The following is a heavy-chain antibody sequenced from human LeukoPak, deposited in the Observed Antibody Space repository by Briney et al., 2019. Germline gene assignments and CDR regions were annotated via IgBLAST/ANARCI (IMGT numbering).Heavy chain of an antibody. CDR2: VNYSGSS. CDR3: ARRNRLTVFGVVDSYYFDY. D-gene: IGHD3-3*01. J-gene: IGHJ4*02. CDR1: GGSFSGYY. V-gene: IGHV4-34*01. Sequence: PSETLSLTCAVYGGSFSGYYWSWIRQPPGRGLEWIREVNYSGSSNYNPSLKSRVTISADTSKNQFSLKLSSVTAADTAVYYCARRNRLTVFGVVDSYYFDYWGQGTLVTVSS.